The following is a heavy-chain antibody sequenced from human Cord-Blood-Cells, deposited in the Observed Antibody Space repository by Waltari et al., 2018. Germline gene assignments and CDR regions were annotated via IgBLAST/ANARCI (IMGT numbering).Heavy chain of an antibody. D-gene: IGHD6-6*01. J-gene: IGHJ5*02. CDR3: AREGESIAAPNWFDP. Sequence: QVQLQQWGAGLLKPSETLSLTCAVYGGSFSGYYWSWIRQPPGKGLEWIGEINHSGSTNYNPSLKSRVTISVDTSKNQFSLKLSSVAAADTDVYYCAREGESIAAPNWFDPWGQGTLVTVSS. V-gene: IGHV4-34*01. CDR2: INHSGST. CDR1: GGSFSGYY.